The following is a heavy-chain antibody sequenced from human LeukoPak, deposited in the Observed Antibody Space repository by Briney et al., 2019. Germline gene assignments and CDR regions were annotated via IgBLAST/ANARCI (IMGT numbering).Heavy chain of an antibody. CDR3: AKVGGDYSSSWYGTFDY. J-gene: IGHJ4*02. V-gene: IGHV3-9*01. D-gene: IGHD6-13*01. CDR2: ISWNSGSI. Sequence: GGSLRLSCAASGSTFDDYAMHWVRQAPGKGLEWVSGISWNSGSIGYADSVKGRFTISRDNAKNSLYLQMNSLRAEDTALYYCAKVGGDYSSSWYGTFDYWGQGTLVTVSS. CDR1: GSTFDDYA.